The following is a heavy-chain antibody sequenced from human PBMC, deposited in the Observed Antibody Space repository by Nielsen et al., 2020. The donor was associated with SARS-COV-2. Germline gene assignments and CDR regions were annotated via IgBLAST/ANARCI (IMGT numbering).Heavy chain of an antibody. Sequence: VREAPGKGLEWVSAMRGRGGSTYNADSVKGRFTISRDNSKNTLYLQMNSLRAEDTAVYYCATLGYCSSTSCYRGGNYYYYYGMDVWGQGTTVTVSS. J-gene: IGHJ6*02. CDR3: ATLGYCSSTSCYRGGNYYYYYGMDV. V-gene: IGHV3-23*01. D-gene: IGHD2-2*02. CDR2: MRGRGGST.